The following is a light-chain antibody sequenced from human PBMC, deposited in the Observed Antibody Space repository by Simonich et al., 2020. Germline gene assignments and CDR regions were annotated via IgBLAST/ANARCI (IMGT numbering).Light chain of an antibody. CDR2: GAS. J-gene: IGKJ1*01. V-gene: IGKV3-15*01. CDR1: QSVSSN. Sequence: EIVLTQFPATLSVSPGERATLSCRASQSVSSNLAWYQQKPGQAPRLLIYGASPRATGIPARFSGSGSGTEFTLTISSMQSEDFAVYYCQQYNNWPGTFGQGTKVEIK. CDR3: QQYNNWPGT.